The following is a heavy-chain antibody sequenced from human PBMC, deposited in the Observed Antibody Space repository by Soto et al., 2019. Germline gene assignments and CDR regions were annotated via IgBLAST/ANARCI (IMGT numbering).Heavy chain of an antibody. CDR3: ARDGWGSNWYFDL. V-gene: IGHV3-30*03. CDR2: ISYDGKQT. J-gene: IGHJ2*01. D-gene: IGHD3-16*01. CDR1: GVTFKDYG. Sequence: PGGSLRLSCGAPGVTFKDYGMHWVRQAPGKGLEWVAVISYDGKQTYYAVSVKGRFTISKDKSKRTLFLQMNSLRVDDTAVYYCARDGWGSNWYFDLWGRGTLVTVSS.